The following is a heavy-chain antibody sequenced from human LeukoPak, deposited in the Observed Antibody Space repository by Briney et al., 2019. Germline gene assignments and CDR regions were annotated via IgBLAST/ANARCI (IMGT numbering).Heavy chain of an antibody. CDR1: GFTFSSYG. J-gene: IGHJ4*02. CDR3: ARVEGPRAVTFVDY. D-gene: IGHD4-17*01. Sequence: GGSLRLSCAASGFTFSSYGINWVRQAPGKGLEWVSSISSSSRYIYYADSVKGRFTISRDNAKNSLYLQMNSLRAEDTAMYYCARVEGPRAVTFVDYWGQGTLVTVSS. CDR2: ISSSSRYI. V-gene: IGHV3-21*01.